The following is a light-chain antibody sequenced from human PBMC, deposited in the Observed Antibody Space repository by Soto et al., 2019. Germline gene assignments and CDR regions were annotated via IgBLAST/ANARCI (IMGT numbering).Light chain of an antibody. V-gene: IGKV1-5*03. CDR3: QQYDTYWT. CDR1: QSINNW. CDR2: KAS. J-gene: IGKJ1*01. Sequence: DIQMTQSPSTLPASVGDRVTITCRASQSINNWLAWYQQKPGKAPNLLIYKASSLESGVPSRFSGSGSGTEFTVPISSLQPDDFETYYCQQYDTYWTFGQGTKVEIK.